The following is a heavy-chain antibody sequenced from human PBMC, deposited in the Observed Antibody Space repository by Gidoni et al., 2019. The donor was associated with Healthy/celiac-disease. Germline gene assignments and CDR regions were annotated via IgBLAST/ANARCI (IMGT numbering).Heavy chain of an antibody. V-gene: IGHV3-23*01. Sequence: EVQLLESVGGLLQPGGSLRLSCAASGFTFSSYAMSWVRQAPGKGLAWVSAISGSGGSTYYADSVKGRFTISRDNSKNTLYLQMNSLRAEDTAVYYCAKDHSSSFDYWGQGTLVTVSS. CDR3: AKDHSSSFDY. D-gene: IGHD6-6*01. CDR1: GFTFSSYA. CDR2: ISGSGGST. J-gene: IGHJ4*02.